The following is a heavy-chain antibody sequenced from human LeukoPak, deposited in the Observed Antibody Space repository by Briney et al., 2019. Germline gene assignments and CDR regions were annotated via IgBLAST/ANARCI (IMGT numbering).Heavy chain of an antibody. V-gene: IGHV1-69*04. CDR3: ARDLGDYYYYGMDV. Sequence: SVKVSCKASGGTFSSYAISWVRQAPGQRLEWMGRIIPIFGIANYAQKFQGRVTITADKSTSTAYMELSSLRSEDTAVYYCARDLGDYYYYGMDVWGQGTTVTVSS. D-gene: IGHD7-27*01. J-gene: IGHJ6*02. CDR2: IIPIFGIA. CDR1: GGTFSSYA.